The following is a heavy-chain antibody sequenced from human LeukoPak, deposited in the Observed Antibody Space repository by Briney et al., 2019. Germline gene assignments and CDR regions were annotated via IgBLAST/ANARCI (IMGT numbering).Heavy chain of an antibody. J-gene: IGHJ4*02. CDR3: ARDYFSDYVFDF. V-gene: IGHV1-18*01. Sequence: ASVKVSCKASGYTFTSYGISWVRQATGQGLEWMGFTSADNGHTNYVQKSQGRVTMTTDTSTNTAYMELRSLRFDDTAMYYCARDYFSDYVFDFWGQGTLITVSS. CDR2: TSADNGHT. CDR1: GYTFTSYG. D-gene: IGHD3-10*02.